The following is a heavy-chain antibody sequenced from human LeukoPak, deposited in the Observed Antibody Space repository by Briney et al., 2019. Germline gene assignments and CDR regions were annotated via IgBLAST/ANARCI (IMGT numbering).Heavy chain of an antibody. V-gene: IGHV4-38-2*02. CDR1: GYSISSGYY. CDR3: ARPVANWGAFDM. J-gene: IGHJ3*02. CDR2: IYHSGRT. Sequence: SETLSLTCTVSGYSISSGYYWGWIRPPPGKGLEWIGSIYHSGRTFYNPSLKSRLTISVDTSKNQFSLRLSSVTAADTAVYYCARPVANWGAFDMWGQGTMVTVSS. D-gene: IGHD7-27*01.